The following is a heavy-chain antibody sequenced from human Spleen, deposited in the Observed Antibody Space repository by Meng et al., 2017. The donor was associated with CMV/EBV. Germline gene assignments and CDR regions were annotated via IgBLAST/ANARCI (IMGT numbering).Heavy chain of an antibody. V-gene: IGHV4-59*01. D-gene: IGHD1-7*01. CDR2: IFYTGST. Sequence: GSLRLSCTVSGGSIDNFYWSWVRQSPGKGLEWIGYIFYTGSTTYNPSLQSQVSISVETSKNQFSLKLSSVTAADTAVYFCARIPLSGTTWSYQFNGMDVWGQGTTVTVSS. CDR3: ARIPLSGTTWSYQFNGMDV. CDR1: GGSIDNFY. J-gene: IGHJ6*02.